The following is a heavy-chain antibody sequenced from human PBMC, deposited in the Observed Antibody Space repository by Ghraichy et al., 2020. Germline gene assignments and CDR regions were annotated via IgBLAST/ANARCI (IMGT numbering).Heavy chain of an antibody. CDR2: ISGSGGST. D-gene: IGHD3-10*01. Sequence: LSLTCAASGFTFSSYAMSWVRQAPGKGLEWVSSISGSGGSTYYADSVKGRFTISRDNSKNTLYLQMNSLRAEDTAVYYCAKGISGGSGSLSGWGQGTLVTVSS. V-gene: IGHV3-23*01. CDR1: GFTFSSYA. CDR3: AKGISGGSGSLSG. J-gene: IGHJ4*02.